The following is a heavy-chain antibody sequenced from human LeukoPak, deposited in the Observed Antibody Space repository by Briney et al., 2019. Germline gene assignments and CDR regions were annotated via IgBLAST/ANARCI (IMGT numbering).Heavy chain of an antibody. CDR1: GFTFSSNS. CDR3: ARRAGAYSHPYDY. D-gene: IGHD4/OR15-4a*01. V-gene: IGHV3-53*01. J-gene: IGHJ4*02. CDR2: IYSDNT. Sequence: GGSLRLSCTVSGFTFSSNSMSWVRQAPGKGLEWVSFIYSDNTHYSDSVKGRFTISRDNSKNTLYLQMNSLRAEDTAVYYCARRAGAYSHPYDYWGQGTLVAVSS.